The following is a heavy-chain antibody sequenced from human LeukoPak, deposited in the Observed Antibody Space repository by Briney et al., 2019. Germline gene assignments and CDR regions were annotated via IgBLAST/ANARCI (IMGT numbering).Heavy chain of an antibody. CDR2: ISGSGGSL. CDR1: GSSFYNFA. D-gene: IGHD1-26*01. V-gene: IGHV3-23*01. J-gene: IGHJ4*02. Sequence: GGSLRLSCAASGSSFYNFAMSWVRQAPGKGLEWVSGISGSGGSLYYAESVKGRFSISRDVSKSMLYLEMRSLRVDDTAVYYCVKVSGRGPRGPFDSWGQGTLVTVSS. CDR3: VKVSGRGPRGPFDS.